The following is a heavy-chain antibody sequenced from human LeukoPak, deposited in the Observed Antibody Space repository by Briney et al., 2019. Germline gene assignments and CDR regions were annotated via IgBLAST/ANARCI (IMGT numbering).Heavy chain of an antibody. CDR3: ARGDADTYFDY. J-gene: IGHJ4*02. CDR2: IIPILGIA. Sequence: GASVKVSCKASGGTFSSYAISWVRQAPGQGLEWMGRIIPILGIANYAQKFQGRVTITADKSTSTAYMELSSLRSEDTAVYYCARGDADTYFDYWGQGTLVTVSS. V-gene: IGHV1-69*04. CDR1: GGTFSSYA.